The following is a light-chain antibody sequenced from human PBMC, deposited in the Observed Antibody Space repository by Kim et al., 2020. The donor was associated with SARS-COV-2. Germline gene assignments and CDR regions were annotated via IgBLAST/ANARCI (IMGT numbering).Light chain of an antibody. V-gene: IGLV2-14*03. CDR1: SSDVGGYNS. CDR2: DVF. J-gene: IGLJ1*01. Sequence: QSALTQPASVSGSPGQSITISCTGTSSDVGGYNSVSWYQQSSGKAPKLMIYDVFKRPSGVPNRFSGSKSGNTASLTISGLQAEDEADYYCTSYRNSGYVFGTGTQVTVL. CDR3: TSYRNSGYV.